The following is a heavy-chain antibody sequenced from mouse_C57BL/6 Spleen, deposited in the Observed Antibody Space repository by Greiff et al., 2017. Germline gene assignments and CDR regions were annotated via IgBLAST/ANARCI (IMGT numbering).Heavy chain of an antibody. J-gene: IGHJ4*01. CDR3: ARAKGYYCAMDY. CDR2: INPSSGYT. V-gene: IGHV1-7*01. Sequence: QVQLQESGAELAKPGASVKLSCKASGYTFTSYWMHWVKQRPGQGLEWIGYINPSSGYTKYNQKFKDKATVTADKSSSTAYMQLSSLTYEDSAVYYCARAKGYYCAMDYWGHGTSVTVSS. CDR1: GYTFTSYW.